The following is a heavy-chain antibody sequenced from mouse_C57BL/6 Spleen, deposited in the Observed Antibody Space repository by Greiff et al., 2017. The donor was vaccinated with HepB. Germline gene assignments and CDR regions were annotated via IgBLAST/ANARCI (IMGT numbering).Heavy chain of an antibody. CDR3: AIYSNSWYFDV. V-gene: IGHV1-4*01. Sequence: QVQLQQSGAELARPGASVKMSCKASGYTFTSYTMHWVKQRPGQGLEWIGYINPSSGYTKYNQKFKDKATLTADKSSSTAYMQLSSLTSEDSAVYYCAIYSNSWYFDVWGTGTTVTVSS. CDR1: GYTFTSYT. J-gene: IGHJ1*03. CDR2: INPSSGYT. D-gene: IGHD2-5*01.